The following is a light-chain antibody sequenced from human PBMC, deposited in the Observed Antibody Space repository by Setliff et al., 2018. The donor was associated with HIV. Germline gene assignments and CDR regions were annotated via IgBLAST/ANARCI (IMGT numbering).Light chain of an antibody. CDR1: SRDVGGYNY. V-gene: IGLV2-14*01. CDR3: SSYTISSTQL. CDR2: EVS. Sequence: QSALTQPASVSGSPGQSITISCTGTSRDVGGYNYVSWYQQHPGKAPKLMIYEVSNRPSGVSNRFSGSKSGNTASLTISGLQAEDEADYFCSSYTISSTQLFGTGTKVTVL. J-gene: IGLJ1*01.